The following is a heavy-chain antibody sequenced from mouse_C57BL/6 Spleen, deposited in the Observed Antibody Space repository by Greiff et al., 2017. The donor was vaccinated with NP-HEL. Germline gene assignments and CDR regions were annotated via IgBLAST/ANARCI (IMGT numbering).Heavy chain of an antibody. Sequence: EVKLQESGGGLVKPGGSLKLSCAASGFTFSSYAMSWVRQTPEKRLEWVATISDGGSYTYYPDNVKGRFTSSRDNAKNNLYLQMSHLKSEDTAMYYCARETDYYAMDYWGQGTSVTVSS. CDR2: ISDGGSYT. V-gene: IGHV5-4*01. CDR3: ARETDYYAMDY. CDR1: GFTFSSYA. J-gene: IGHJ4*01.